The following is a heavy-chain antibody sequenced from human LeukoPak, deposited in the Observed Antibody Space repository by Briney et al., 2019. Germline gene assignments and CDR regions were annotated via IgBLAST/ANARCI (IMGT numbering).Heavy chain of an antibody. CDR2: IYYSGST. Sequence: SETLSLTCTVSGGSISSSSYYWGWIRQPPGKGLEWIGSIYYSGSTYYNPSLKSRVTISVDKSKNQFSLKLSSVTAADTAVYYCARRYSVVAATLFDYWGQGTLVTVSS. D-gene: IGHD2-15*01. V-gene: IGHV4-39*07. CDR3: ARRYSVVAATLFDY. J-gene: IGHJ4*02. CDR1: GGSISSSSYY.